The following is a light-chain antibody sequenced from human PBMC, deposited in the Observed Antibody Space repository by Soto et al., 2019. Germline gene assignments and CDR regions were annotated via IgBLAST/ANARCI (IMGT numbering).Light chain of an antibody. J-gene: IGLJ1*01. V-gene: IGLV2-14*03. CDR2: DVS. Sequence: QSALTQPASVSGSPGQSITISCSGTSSDVGRYNAVSWYQQHPGKVPQLMIYDVSIRPSGISDRFSASKSGNMASLTISGLQAEDESYYYCSTYTVSGSYVFGTGTKLTVL. CDR3: STYTVSGSYV. CDR1: SSDVGRYNA.